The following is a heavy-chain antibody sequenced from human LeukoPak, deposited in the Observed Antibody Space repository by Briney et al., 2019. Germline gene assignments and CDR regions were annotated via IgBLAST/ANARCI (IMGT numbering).Heavy chain of an antibody. D-gene: IGHD3-10*01. V-gene: IGHV3-30-3*01. CDR1: GFTFSNYA. CDR2: ISYDGSNK. J-gene: IGHJ4*02. CDR3: ARESKESYGSSFYF. Sequence: GGSLRLSCAASGFTFSNYAMHWVRQAPGKGLEWVAVISYDGSNKYHANSVKGRFTISRDNTKNTLYVQMDSLRAEDTAVYYCARESKESYGSSFYFWGQGTLVTVSS.